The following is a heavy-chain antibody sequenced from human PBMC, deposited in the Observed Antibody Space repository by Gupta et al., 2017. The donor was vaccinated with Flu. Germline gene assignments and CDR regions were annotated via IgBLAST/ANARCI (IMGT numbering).Heavy chain of an antibody. J-gene: IGHJ3*02. V-gene: IGHV5-51*01. D-gene: IGHD2-8*01. Sequence: EMQLVQSGAEVKKPGESLKISCRGSGYSFISYWIGWVRQMPGKGLEWMGIIYPGDSDTRYNPSFQGQVTISADKSTNTAYLQWGSLKGSDTAIYYCARSEGHCGNGVCYGLPKGDVFDMWGQGTKVTVSS. CDR2: IYPGDSDT. CDR1: GYSFISYW. CDR3: ARSEGHCGNGVCYGLPKGDVFDM.